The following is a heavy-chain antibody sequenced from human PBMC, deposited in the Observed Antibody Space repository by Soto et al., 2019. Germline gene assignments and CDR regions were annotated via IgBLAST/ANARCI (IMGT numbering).Heavy chain of an antibody. J-gene: IGHJ4*02. CDR1: GFTFSSNA. D-gene: IGHD2-2*01. Sequence: QVQLVESGGGVVQPGRSLRLSCVASGFTFSSNAMHWVRQAPGKGLEWVAFISYDGSVKYYADSVKGRFTVSRDNSKNTLYLQMNSLRVEDTAVYYCAKDRATKYALDYWGQGTLVTVSS. V-gene: IGHV3-30*18. CDR2: ISYDGSVK. CDR3: AKDRATKYALDY.